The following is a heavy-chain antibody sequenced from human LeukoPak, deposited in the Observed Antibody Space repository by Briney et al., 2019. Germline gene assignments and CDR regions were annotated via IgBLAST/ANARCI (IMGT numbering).Heavy chain of an antibody. J-gene: IGHJ4*02. CDR3: ARVGASWELIL. V-gene: IGHV3-7*01. CDR1: GFTFPNYW. Sequence: GGSLRLSCAASGFTFPNYWMSWVRQAPGKELEWVANIRQDGSEKFYVDSVKGRFTISRDNDKSSLYLQMNGLRGEDTAVYFCARVGASWELILWGQGTLVTVS. D-gene: IGHD2-15*01. CDR2: IRQDGSEK.